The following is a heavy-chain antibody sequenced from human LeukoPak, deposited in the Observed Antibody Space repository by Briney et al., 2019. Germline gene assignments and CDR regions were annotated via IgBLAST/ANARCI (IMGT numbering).Heavy chain of an antibody. J-gene: IGHJ6*02. CDR1: GFTFSSYG. V-gene: IGHV3-30*18. CDR2: ISYDRSNK. CDR3: AKDEEYSSGFYYYYYGMDV. D-gene: IGHD6-19*01. Sequence: GGSLRLSCAASGFTFSSYGMHWVRQAPGKGLELVAVISYDRSNKYYADSVKGRFTISRDNSKNTLYLQMNSLRAEDTAVYYCAKDEEYSSGFYYYYYGMDVWGQGTTVTVSS.